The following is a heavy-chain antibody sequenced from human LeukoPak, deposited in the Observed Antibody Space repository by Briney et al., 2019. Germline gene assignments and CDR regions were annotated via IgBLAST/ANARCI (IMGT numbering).Heavy chain of an antibody. CDR3: VRELPPVVQYYFDH. CDR1: GFTFSDYG. Sequence: PGGSLRLSCAASGFTFSDYGMHWVHQAPGKGLEWVAVIWYDGSNIYYADSVKGRFTISRDNSRNTLYLQMNSLRAEDTAVYYCVRELPPVVQYYFDHWGPGTLVTVSS. V-gene: IGHV3-33*01. D-gene: IGHD2-21*01. J-gene: IGHJ4*02. CDR2: IWYDGSNI.